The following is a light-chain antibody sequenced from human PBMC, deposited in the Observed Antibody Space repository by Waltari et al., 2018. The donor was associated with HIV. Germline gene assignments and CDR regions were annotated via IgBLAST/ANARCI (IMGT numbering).Light chain of an antibody. J-gene: IGLJ2*01. V-gene: IGLV1-47*01. CDR2: KTN. CDR3: ASWDDILSSVI. Sequence: QSVLTQPPSASGTHGQRVTISSSGGRTHIGSNLVYCYHQLPGTAPKLLISKTNQRPSGVPDRFAGSKSGSSASLTICGLRSEDEAVYYCASWDDILSSVIFGGGTKVTVL. CDR1: RTHIGSNL.